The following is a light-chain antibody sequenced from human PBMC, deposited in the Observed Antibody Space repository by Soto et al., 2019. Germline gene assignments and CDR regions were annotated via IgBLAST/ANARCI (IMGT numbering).Light chain of an antibody. V-gene: IGLV1-40*01. CDR1: SSDLGAGYD. J-gene: IGLJ2*01. CDR2: GNT. Sequence: QSVLTQPPSVSGAPGQRVTISCTGGSSDLGAGYDVHWYQHVPGTAPKLLISGNTNRPSGVPDRFSGSKSGTSASLAITGLQAEDEADYYCQSYDNGLSGSVVFGGGTKVTVL. CDR3: QSYDNGLSGSVV.